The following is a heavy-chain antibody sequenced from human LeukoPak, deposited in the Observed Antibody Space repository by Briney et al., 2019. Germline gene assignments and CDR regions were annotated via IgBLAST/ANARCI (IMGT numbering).Heavy chain of an antibody. J-gene: IGHJ3*02. CDR2: ISSSGSTI. CDR1: GFTFSDYY. CDR3: ARCPDYGDAFDI. D-gene: IGHD4-17*01. V-gene: IGHV3-11*01. Sequence: GGSLRLSCAASGFTFSDYYMSGIRQAPGKGLEWVSYISSSGSTIYYADSVKGRFTISRANAKNSLYLRMNSLRAEDTAVYYCARCPDYGDAFDIWGQGTMVTVSS.